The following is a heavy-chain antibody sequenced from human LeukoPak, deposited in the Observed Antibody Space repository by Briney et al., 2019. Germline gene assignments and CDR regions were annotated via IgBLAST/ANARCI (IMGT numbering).Heavy chain of an antibody. J-gene: IGHJ4*02. CDR3: ARDRWRDGSSSFDN. Sequence: ASVKVSCKASGYTFTSNSINWVRQAPGQGVEWMGRISTYNGKTGYAQKVQGRVTMTTDTSTSTAYMELRSLRSDDTAVYYCARDRWRDGSSSFDNWGQGTLVTVSS. CDR2: ISTYNGKT. V-gene: IGHV1-18*01. D-gene: IGHD6-6*01. CDR1: GYTFTSNS.